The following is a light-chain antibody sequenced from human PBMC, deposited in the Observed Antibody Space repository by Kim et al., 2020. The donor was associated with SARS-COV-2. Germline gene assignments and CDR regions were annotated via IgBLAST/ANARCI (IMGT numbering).Light chain of an antibody. CDR1: KLGNKY. CDR3: QTWDSSTVI. J-gene: IGLJ2*01. Sequence: SYELTQPPSVSVSPGQTTSITCSGDKLGNKYSCWYQQKPGQSPELVICEDNKRPSGIPERFSGSNSGNTATLTISGTQAMDEADYYCQTWDSSTVIFGGGTQLTVL. V-gene: IGLV3-1*01. CDR2: EDN.